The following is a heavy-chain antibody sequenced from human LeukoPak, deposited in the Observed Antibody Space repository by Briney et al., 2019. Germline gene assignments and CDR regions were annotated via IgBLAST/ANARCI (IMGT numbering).Heavy chain of an antibody. CDR2: ITTSGNT. Sequence: SETLSLTCSVSGGSISSSSWSWIRQPAGKGLEWIGRITTSGNTNYNPSLKSRVTISVDTSKNQFSLKLSSVTAADTAVYYCARGGGGSYSGVDYWGQGTLVTVSS. V-gene: IGHV4-4*07. D-gene: IGHD1-26*01. CDR3: ARGGGGSYSGVDY. J-gene: IGHJ4*02. CDR1: GGSISSSS.